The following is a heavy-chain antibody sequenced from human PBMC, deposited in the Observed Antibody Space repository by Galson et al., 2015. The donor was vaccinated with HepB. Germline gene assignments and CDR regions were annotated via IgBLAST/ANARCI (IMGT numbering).Heavy chain of an antibody. CDR3: TRGDYTNDY. CDR2: ISISSSTK. V-gene: IGHV3-48*02. J-gene: IGHJ4*02. Sequence: SLRLSCAASGFTFSDYSMNWVRQAPGKGLEWLSYISISSSTKYYADSVKGRFTISRDNAKNSLYLQMNSLRDEDTALYYCTRGDYTNDYWGQGTLVTVSS. D-gene: IGHD4-11*01. CDR1: GFTFSDYS.